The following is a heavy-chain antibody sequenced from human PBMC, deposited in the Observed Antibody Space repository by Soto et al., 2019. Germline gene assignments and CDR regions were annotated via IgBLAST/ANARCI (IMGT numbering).Heavy chain of an antibody. V-gene: IGHV2-5*01. J-gene: IGHJ6*02. CDR3: AHLLARITGTTGPYYYYYGMDV. CDR2: IYWNDDK. Sequence: SGPTLVNPTQTLTLTCTFSGFSLSTSGVGVGWIRQPPGKALEWLALIYWNDDKHYSPSLKSRLTINKDTSKNHVVLTMTNMDPVDTATYYCAHLLARITGTTGPYYYYYGMDVWGQGTTVTVSS. CDR1: GFSLSTSGVG. D-gene: IGHD1-7*01.